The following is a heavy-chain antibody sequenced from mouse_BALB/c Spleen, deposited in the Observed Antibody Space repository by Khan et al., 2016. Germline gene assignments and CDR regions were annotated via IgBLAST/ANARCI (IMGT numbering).Heavy chain of an antibody. J-gene: IGHJ3*01. V-gene: IGHV1-9*01. CDR1: DYTFSSYW. Sequence: QVQLQQSGAELMKPGASVQMSCKTTDYTFSSYWIEWVKQRPGHGLEWIGEISPGGGTTHYNEKFKGKATFTVDTSSNTSVMQLSSLTSEDSAVYYCARGAYWGQGTLVTVSA. CDR3: ARGAY. CDR2: ISPGGGTT.